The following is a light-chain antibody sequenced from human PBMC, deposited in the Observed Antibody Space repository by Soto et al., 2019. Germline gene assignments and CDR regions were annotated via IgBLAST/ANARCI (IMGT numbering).Light chain of an antibody. CDR2: GAS. J-gene: IGKJ1*01. CDR1: QSVSRSY. Sequence: EIVLTQSPGTLSLSPGDRATLSCRASQSVSRSYLGWYQQKPGQAPRLLMYGASIRAAGVPDRFSGSGSGTQFTLTISRLEPEDFTVYYCPHYETFGHGTKVEIK. CDR3: PHYET. V-gene: IGKV3-20*01.